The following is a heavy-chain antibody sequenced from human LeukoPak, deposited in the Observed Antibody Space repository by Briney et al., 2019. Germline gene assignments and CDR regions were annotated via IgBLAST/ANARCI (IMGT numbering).Heavy chain of an antibody. CDR1: GGPISSHY. D-gene: IGHD1-26*01. Sequence: PSETLSLTCTVHGGPISSHYWSWIRQPPGKGLEWIGYFYYSGSTNYNPYLKSRSTMSVDTSKNQFSLKLSSVTAADTAVYYCARLREWFDPWGQGTLVTVSS. CDR3: ARLREWFDP. CDR2: FYYSGST. J-gene: IGHJ5*02. V-gene: IGHV4-59*11.